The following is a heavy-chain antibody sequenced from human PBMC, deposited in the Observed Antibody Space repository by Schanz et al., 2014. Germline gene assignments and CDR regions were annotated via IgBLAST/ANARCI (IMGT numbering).Heavy chain of an antibody. CDR2: IIPILGVA. D-gene: IGHD1-26*01. V-gene: IGHV1-69*02. CDR1: GGTFSSYT. CDR3: ARGGATGYFDY. J-gene: IGHJ4*02. Sequence: QVPLVQSGAEVKKPGSSVKVSCKASGGTFSSYTISWVRQAPGQGLEWMGRIIPILGVANYAQRFQGRVTITADKSTNPAYMELSSLRSDDSAVYYCARGGATGYFDYWGQGTLVTVSS.